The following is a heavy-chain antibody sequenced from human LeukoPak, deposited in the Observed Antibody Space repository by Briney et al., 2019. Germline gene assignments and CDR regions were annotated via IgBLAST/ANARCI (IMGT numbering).Heavy chain of an antibody. D-gene: IGHD5-18*01. CDR3: ARDGLYSYGYSYFDY. V-gene: IGHV4-4*07. J-gene: IGHJ4*02. Sequence: SETLSLTCTVSGCSFTSYYWSWIRQPAGQGLEWIGCIYTSGSTNYNPSLKSRVTMSVDTSKNQFSLKLRSVTAADTAVYYCARDGLYSYGYSYFDYWGKGTLVTVSS. CDR2: IYTSGST. CDR1: GCSFTSYY.